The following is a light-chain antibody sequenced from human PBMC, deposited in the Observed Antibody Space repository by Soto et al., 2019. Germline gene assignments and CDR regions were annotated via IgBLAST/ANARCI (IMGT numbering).Light chain of an antibody. CDR2: SAS. CDR1: QSLRHSNGYNY. CDR3: MQSLQTPWT. J-gene: IGKJ1*01. Sequence: EIVLTQSPLSLPVTPGEPASISCRSSQSLRHSNGYNYLEWYLQKPGQSPQLVIYSASNRASGVPDRFSGSGSGTDFTLKISRVEAEDVGVYYCMQSLQTPWTFGQGTKVEIK. V-gene: IGKV2-28*01.